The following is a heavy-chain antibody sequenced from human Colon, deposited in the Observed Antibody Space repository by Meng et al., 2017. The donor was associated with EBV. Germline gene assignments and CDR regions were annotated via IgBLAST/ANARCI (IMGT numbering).Heavy chain of an antibody. Sequence: QVQLQESGPGLVKPSQXLSLTCTVSGGSISSGTYYWGWIRQLPGKGLEWIAYIHYSGSTYYSPSLKSRVTISVDTSKNQLSLKLSSMTAADTVVYYCARYVFDSSSLYSNWFDTWGQGTLVTVSS. V-gene: IGHV4-31*03. CDR3: ARYVFDSSSLYSNWFDT. J-gene: IGHJ5*02. CDR2: IHYSGST. CDR1: GGSISSGTYY. D-gene: IGHD3-22*01.